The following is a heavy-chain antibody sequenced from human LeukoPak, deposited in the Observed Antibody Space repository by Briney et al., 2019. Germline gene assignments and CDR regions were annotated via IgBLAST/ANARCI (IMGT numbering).Heavy chain of an antibody. V-gene: IGHV3-74*01. Sequence: GGSLRHSCTASGFTFSNHWMHWVRQAPGKGLMWVSRINRDGSRTDYADSVKGRFTISRDDAKNTLYLQVNSLRVEDTAVYFCARGGSDTAMAHDYWGQGTLVTVSS. CDR1: GFTFSNHW. D-gene: IGHD5-18*01. J-gene: IGHJ4*02. CDR3: ARGGSDTAMAHDY. CDR2: INRDGSRT.